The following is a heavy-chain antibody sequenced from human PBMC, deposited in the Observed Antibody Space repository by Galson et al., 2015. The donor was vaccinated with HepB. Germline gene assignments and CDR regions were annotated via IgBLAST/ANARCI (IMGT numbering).Heavy chain of an antibody. V-gene: IGHV1-46*03. CDR3: ARARKPSYDSSGYRDAFDI. D-gene: IGHD3-22*01. CDR1: GYTFTSYY. Sequence: SVKVSCKASGYTFTSYYMHWVRQAPGQGLEWMGIINPSGGSTSYAQKFQGRVTMTRDTSTSTVYMELSSLRSEDTAVYYCARARKPSYDSSGYRDAFDIWGQVTMVTVSS. J-gene: IGHJ3*02. CDR2: INPSGGST.